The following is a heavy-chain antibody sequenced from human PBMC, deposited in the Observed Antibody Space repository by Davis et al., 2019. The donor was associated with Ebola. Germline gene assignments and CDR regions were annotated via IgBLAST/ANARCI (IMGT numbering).Heavy chain of an antibody. J-gene: IGHJ4*02. D-gene: IGHD6-19*01. CDR2: IYSGGSA. V-gene: IGHV3-66*02. CDR1: GFTFSDYY. CDR3: AKVTGSSGH. Sequence: GGSLRLSCAASGFTFSDYYMSWIRQAPGKGLEWVSVIYSGGSADYANSVKGRFTISRDNSKNTLYLQMNSLRAEDTAVYYCAKVTGSSGHWGQGTLVTVSS.